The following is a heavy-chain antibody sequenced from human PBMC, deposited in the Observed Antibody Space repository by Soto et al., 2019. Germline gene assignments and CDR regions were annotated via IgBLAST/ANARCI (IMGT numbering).Heavy chain of an antibody. V-gene: IGHV1-8*01. D-gene: IGHD2-2*01. J-gene: IGHJ4*02. Sequence: ASVKVSCKASGYTFTSYDINWVRQATGQGLEWMGWMNPNSGNTGYAQKFQGRVTMTRDTSISTAYMELSRLGSDDTAVYYCARDNNVVVPDLFDYWGQGTLVTVSS. CDR1: GYTFTSYD. CDR2: MNPNSGNT. CDR3: ARDNNVVVPDLFDY.